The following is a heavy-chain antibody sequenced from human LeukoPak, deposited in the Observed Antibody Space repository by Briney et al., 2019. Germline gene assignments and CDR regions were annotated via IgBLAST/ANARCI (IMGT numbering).Heavy chain of an antibody. CDR1: GVTFCSYG. CDR3: AKDPRSGYYYSQFQH. J-gene: IGHJ1*01. V-gene: IGHV3-30*18. D-gene: IGHD3-22*01. CDR2: ISYDGSNK. Sequence: GGSLRLSCAASGVTFCSYGMHWVREAPGKGLEWVGVISYDGSNKYYADSVKGRFTISRENSKNTLYLQMNSLRAEDTAVYYCAKDPRSGYYYSQFQHWGQGTLVTVSS.